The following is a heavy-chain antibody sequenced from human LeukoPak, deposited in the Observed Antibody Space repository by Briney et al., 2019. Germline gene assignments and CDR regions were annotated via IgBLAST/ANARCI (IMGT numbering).Heavy chain of an antibody. V-gene: IGHV1-24*01. CDR3: ATVLLTGYYVGGMFDY. CDR2: FDPEDGET. J-gene: IGHJ4*02. CDR1: GYTLTELS. D-gene: IGHD3-9*01. Sequence: GASVKVSCKVSGYTLTELSMHWVRQAPGKVLEWMGGFDPEDGETIYAQKFQGRVTMTEDTSTDTAYMELSSLRSEDTAVYYCATVLLTGYYVGGMFDYWGQGTLVTVSS.